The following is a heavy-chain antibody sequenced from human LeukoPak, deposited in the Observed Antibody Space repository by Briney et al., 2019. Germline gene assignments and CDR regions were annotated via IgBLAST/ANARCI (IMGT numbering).Heavy chain of an antibody. CDR1: GFTFSSYA. CDR2: ISGSGGST. CDR3: AKVRWFGDWGDFDY. J-gene: IGHJ4*02. Sequence: PGGSLRLSCAASGFTFSSYAMSWVRQAPGKGLEWVSAISGSGGSTYYADSVKGQFTISRDNSKNTLYLQMNSLRAEDTAVYYCAKVRWFGDWGDFDYWGQGTLVTVSS. D-gene: IGHD2-21*02. V-gene: IGHV3-23*01.